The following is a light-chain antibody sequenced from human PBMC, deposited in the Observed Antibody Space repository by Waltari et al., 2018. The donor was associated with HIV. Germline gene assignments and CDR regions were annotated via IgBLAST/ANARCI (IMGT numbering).Light chain of an antibody. CDR1: NSKLGANYG. Sequence: QSVLTQPPSVSGAPGQRVTISCTGSNSKLGANYGVNWYQEVPGAAPRLLIYADHNRPSGVPDRFSGSTSATSASLAITGLQAEDEADYYCQSYDSTLSSVLFGGGTKVTVL. CDR2: ADH. CDR3: QSYDSTLSSVL. J-gene: IGLJ2*01. V-gene: IGLV1-40*01.